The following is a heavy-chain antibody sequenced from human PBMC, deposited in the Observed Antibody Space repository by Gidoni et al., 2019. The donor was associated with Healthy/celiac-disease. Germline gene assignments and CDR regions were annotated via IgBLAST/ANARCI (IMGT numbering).Heavy chain of an antibody. CDR3: ARDKNYDFWSGTRRIFSY. D-gene: IGHD3-3*01. CDR2: INHSGST. Sequence: QVQLQQWGAGLLKPSETLSLTCAVYGGSFSGYYWSWIRQPPGKGLEWIGEINHSGSTNYNPSLKSRVTISVDTSKNQFSLKLSSVTAADTAVYYCARDKNYDFWSGTRRIFSYWGQGTLVTVSS. CDR1: GGSFSGYY. V-gene: IGHV4-34*01. J-gene: IGHJ4*02.